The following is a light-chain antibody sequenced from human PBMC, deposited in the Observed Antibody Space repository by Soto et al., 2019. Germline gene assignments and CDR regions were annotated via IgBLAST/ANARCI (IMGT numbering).Light chain of an antibody. CDR3: HQRSNWPVT. CDR2: DAS. V-gene: IGKV3-11*01. J-gene: IGKJ1*01. CDR1: QSVSSY. Sequence: EIVLTQSPATLSLSPGERATLSCRASQSVSSYLAWYQQKPGQAPRLLIYDASSRATGIPARFSGSGSETEFTLTISSLEPEDFAVYYCHQRSNWPVTFGQGTRVEIK.